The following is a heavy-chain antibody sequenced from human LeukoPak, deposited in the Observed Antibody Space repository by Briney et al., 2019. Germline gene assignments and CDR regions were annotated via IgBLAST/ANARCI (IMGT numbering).Heavy chain of an antibody. V-gene: IGHV3-30-3*01. CDR2: ISYDDGSNK. J-gene: IGHJ4*02. CDR1: GFTFRIYA. D-gene: IGHD3-22*01. CDR3: AKANYDSSGYYTLFDY. Sequence: PERSLRLSCAASGFTFRIYAMHWVRQAPGKGLEWVAVISYDDGSNKYYADSVKGRFTISRDNSKNTLYLQMNSLRPEDTAVYYCAKANYDSSGYYTLFDYWGQGTLVTVSS.